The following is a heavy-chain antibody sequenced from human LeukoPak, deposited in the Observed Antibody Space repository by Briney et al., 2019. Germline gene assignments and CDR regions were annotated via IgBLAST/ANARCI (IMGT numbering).Heavy chain of an antibody. CDR2: IYYSGST. CDR3: ARGTVRDYYLDY. CDR1: GGSISSGGYY. J-gene: IGHJ4*02. Sequence: SETLSLTCTVSGGSISSGGYYWSWIRQHPGKGLEWIGYIYYSGSTYYNPSLKSRVTISVDTSKNQFSLKLSSVTAADTAVYYCARGTVRDYYLDYWGQGTLVTASS. V-gene: IGHV4-31*03. D-gene: IGHD3-10*01.